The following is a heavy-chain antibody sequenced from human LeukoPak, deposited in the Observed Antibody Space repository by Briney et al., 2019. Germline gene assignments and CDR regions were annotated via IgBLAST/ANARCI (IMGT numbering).Heavy chain of an antibody. D-gene: IGHD6-13*01. CDR2: INHSGST. V-gene: IGHV4-34*01. CDR3: ARAPAATGSIDY. CDR1: GGSFSGHY. Sequence: SETLSLTCVVYGGSFSGHYRTWIRQSPGKGLEWIGQINHSGSTNYNSSLKSRVTMSVDTSKNQFSLKLSSVTAADTAVYYCARAPAATGSIDYWGQGTLVTVSS. J-gene: IGHJ4*02.